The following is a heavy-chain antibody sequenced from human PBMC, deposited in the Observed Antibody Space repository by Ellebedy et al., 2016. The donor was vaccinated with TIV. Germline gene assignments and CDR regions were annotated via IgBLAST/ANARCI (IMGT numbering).Heavy chain of an antibody. CDR2: ISAYNGNT. J-gene: IGHJ3*02. D-gene: IGHD5-24*01. Sequence: ASVKVSCKASGGTFSSYAISWVRQAPGQGLEWMGWISAYNGNTNYAQKLQGRVTMTTDTSTNTAYMERRSLRSDDTAVYYSARARDGYSDNAFDIWGQGTMVTVSS. CDR1: GGTFSSYA. CDR3: ARARDGYSDNAFDI. V-gene: IGHV1-18*01.